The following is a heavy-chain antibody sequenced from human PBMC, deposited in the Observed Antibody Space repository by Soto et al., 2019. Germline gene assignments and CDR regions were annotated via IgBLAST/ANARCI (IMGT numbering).Heavy chain of an antibody. CDR2: IYYSGST. CDR1: GGSISSYY. CDR3: ASGYYCSGGSCFAPTYIY. D-gene: IGHD2-15*01. J-gene: IGHJ4*02. Sequence: SETLSLTCTVSGGSISSYYWSWIRQPPGKGLEWIGYIYYSGSTNYNPSLKSRVTISVDTSKNQFSLKLSSVTAADTAVYYCASGYYCSGGSCFAPTYIYWGQGTLVTVS. V-gene: IGHV4-59*01.